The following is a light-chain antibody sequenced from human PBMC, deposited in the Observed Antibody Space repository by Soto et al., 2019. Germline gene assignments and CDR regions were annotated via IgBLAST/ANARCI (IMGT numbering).Light chain of an antibody. CDR1: QVIGRC. V-gene: IGKV1-27*01. J-gene: IGKJ1*01. CDR3: QKGSSAPWT. Sequence: DIQMTQSPSSLSASVGDRVTIACRASQVIGRCVAGYQQQPRKVPKLLISAASVLRSGDPSRFSRSGSGTDFTLTSSSLQPQDVVTYFFQKGSSAPWTLGQRTMVEI. CDR2: AAS.